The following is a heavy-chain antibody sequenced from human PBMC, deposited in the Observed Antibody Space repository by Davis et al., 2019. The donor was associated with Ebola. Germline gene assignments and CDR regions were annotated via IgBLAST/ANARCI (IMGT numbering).Heavy chain of an antibody. J-gene: IGHJ6*02. Sequence: HTGGSLRLSCAASGFTFSNYYLHWVRQAPGKGLEWVARITTDGSTTTYADSVTGRFSISRDNTKNTLYLQMNSLRGEDTAIYYCARDTSHQLPHWLYYFYGMDVWGQGTTVTVS. CDR1: GFTFSNYY. CDR3: ARDTSHQLPHWLYYFYGMDV. D-gene: IGHD2-2*01. V-gene: IGHV3-74*03. CDR2: ITTDGSTT.